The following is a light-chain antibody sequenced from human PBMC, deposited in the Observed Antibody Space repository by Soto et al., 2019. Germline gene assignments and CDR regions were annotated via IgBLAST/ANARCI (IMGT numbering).Light chain of an antibody. J-gene: IGKJ2*01. CDR2: DGS. CDR3: QQRALWPRT. Sequence: EIVLTQSPATLSLFPGERATLSCKASQNVGSSLAWYQQKPGQAPRLLIYDGSNRAPCIPARFSGSQSGTDFTLTISSLEPEDFAIYYCQQRALWPRTFGQGTKLEIK. V-gene: IGKV3-11*01. CDR1: QNVGSS.